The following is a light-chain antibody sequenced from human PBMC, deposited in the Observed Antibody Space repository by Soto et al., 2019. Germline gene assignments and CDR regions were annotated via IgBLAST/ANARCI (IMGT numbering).Light chain of an antibody. J-gene: IGKJ2*01. V-gene: IGKV3-15*01. CDR3: HQYNKWPPQYT. CDR1: QSISSD. CDR2: GAS. Sequence: EIVMTQSPATLSVSPGERATLSCRASQSISSDLAWYQQKPGQAPRLLIYGASTRATDIPARISGSGSGTDFTLTISSLQSEDFAVYYCHQYNKWPPQYTGRQGTKLEIK.